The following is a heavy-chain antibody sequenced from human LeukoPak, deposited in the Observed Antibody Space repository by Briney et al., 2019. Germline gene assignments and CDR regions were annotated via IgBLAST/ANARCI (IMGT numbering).Heavy chain of an antibody. CDR3: ARDTTLYYYDSSGPDY. J-gene: IGHJ4*02. CDR2: ISSSSTSI. V-gene: IGHV3-48*01. Sequence: GGSLRLSCAASGFTLSDYRMMWVRQAPRKGLEWVSSISSSSTSIYYADSVKGRFTTSRDNAKNSLFLQINSLRVEDTAVYYCARDTTLYYYDSSGPDYWGQGTLVTVSS. CDR1: GFTLSDYR. D-gene: IGHD3-22*01.